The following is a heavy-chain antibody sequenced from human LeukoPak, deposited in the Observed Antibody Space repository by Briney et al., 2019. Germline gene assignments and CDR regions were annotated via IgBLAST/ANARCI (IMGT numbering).Heavy chain of an antibody. CDR3: ARLGVVVAATQIDY. CDR2: IYYSGST. V-gene: IGHV4-39*01. J-gene: IGHJ4*02. D-gene: IGHD2-15*01. CDR1: GDSISSSGYY. Sequence: SDTLSLTCTVSGDSISSSGYYWGWIRRPPGKGLEWIGSIYYSGSTYYNPSLKSRVTISVDTSKNQFSLKLSSVTAADTAVYYCARLGVVVAATQIDYWGQGTLVTVSS.